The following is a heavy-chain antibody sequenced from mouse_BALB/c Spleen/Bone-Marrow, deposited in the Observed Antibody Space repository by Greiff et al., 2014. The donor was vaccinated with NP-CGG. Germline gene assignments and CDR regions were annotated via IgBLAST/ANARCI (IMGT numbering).Heavy chain of an antibody. V-gene: IGHV3-1*02. Sequence: VQLQQSGPDLVKPSQFLSLTCTVTGYSITRGYNWHWIRQFPGNKLEWMGYIHYSGSANYNPSLKSQISITRDTSKNQFFLQLNSVTNEDTATYYCTKEGYASSYAYWGQGTTLTVSS. CDR2: IHYSGSA. D-gene: IGHD1-1*01. CDR1: GYSITRGYN. CDR3: TKEGYASSYAY. J-gene: IGHJ2*01.